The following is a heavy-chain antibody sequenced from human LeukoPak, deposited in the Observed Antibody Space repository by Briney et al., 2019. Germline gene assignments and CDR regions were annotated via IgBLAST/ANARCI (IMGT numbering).Heavy chain of an antibody. J-gene: IGHJ2*01. CDR1: GDSISRSSHY. CDR3: VRHSGQLWSDWYFDL. D-gene: IGHD5-18*01. CDR2: VYYSGST. Sequence: PSETLSLTCTVSGDSISRSSHYWGWIRQPPGKGLEWIGSVYYSGSTYYNPSLKSRVTISVDTSKSHFSLKLSSVTAADTAVYYCVRHSGQLWSDWYFDLWGRGTLVTVSS. V-gene: IGHV4-39*01.